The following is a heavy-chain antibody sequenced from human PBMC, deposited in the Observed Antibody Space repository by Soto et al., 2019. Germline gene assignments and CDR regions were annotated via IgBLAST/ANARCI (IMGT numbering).Heavy chain of an antibody. CDR3: AKDLGGYYYYGMHV. CDR1: GFTFSSYG. Sequence: QVQLVESGGGVVQPGRSLRLSCAASGFTFSSYGMHWVRQAPGKGLEWVAVISYDGSNKYYADSVKGRFTISRDNSKNTLYLQMNSLRAEDTAVYYCAKDLGGYYYYGMHVWGQGTTVTVSS. J-gene: IGHJ6*02. V-gene: IGHV3-30*18. CDR2: ISYDGSNK.